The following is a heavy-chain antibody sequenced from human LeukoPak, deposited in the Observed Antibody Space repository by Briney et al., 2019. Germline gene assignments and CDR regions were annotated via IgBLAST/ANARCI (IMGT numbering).Heavy chain of an antibody. CDR3: ARFQASEFRGFDH. Sequence: ASVKVSCKTSGYRCITFGINWVRQAPGHGLEWMGWINPYNGNRYYAKKFQGRFNMTTDTSTSTVYLELQTLTSDDTAIYYCARFQASEFRGFDHWGQGTLITVSS. CDR2: INPYNGNR. V-gene: IGHV1-18*01. J-gene: IGHJ4*02. D-gene: IGHD3-10*01. CDR1: GYRCITFG.